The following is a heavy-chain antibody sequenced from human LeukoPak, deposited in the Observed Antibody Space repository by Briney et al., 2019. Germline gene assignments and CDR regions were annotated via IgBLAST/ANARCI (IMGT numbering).Heavy chain of an antibody. Sequence: GASVKVSCKASGYTFTGYYMHWVRQAPGQGLEWMGWINPNSGGTNYAQKFQGRVTMTRNTSISTAYMELSRLRSDDTAVYYCARHYDSSGYYVHPPDPWGQGTLVTVSS. CDR2: INPNSGGT. J-gene: IGHJ5*02. V-gene: IGHV1-2*02. D-gene: IGHD3-22*01. CDR3: ARHYDSSGYYVHPPDP. CDR1: GYTFTGYY.